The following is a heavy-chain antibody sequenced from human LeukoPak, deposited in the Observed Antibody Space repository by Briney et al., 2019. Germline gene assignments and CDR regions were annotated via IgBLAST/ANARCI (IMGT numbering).Heavy chain of an antibody. D-gene: IGHD2-2*02. CDR2: IKQDGSET. J-gene: IGHJ4*02. Sequence: AGGSLRLFCAASGYTFSRNWMSWVRQAPGKGLEWVANIKQDGSETHYVDSVKGRFTISRDNAKNSLYLQMNSLRAEDTAVYHCARADCRSTNCYKNWGQGTLVTVSS. V-gene: IGHV3-7*01. CDR1: GYTFSRNW. CDR3: ARADCRSTNCYKN.